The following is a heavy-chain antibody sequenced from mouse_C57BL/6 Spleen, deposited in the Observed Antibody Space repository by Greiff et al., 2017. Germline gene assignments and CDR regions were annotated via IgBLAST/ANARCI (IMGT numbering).Heavy chain of an antibody. V-gene: IGHV5-17*01. CDR2: ISSGSSTI. J-gene: IGHJ1*03. CDR1: GFTFSDYG. CDR3: ASTWGDGYPHWYLDV. Sequence: EVQGVESGGGLVKPGGSLKLSCAASGFTFSDYGMHWVRQAPENGLEWVAYISSGSSTIYYADTVKGRFTISRDNAKNTLFLQMTSLRSEDTAMYYCASTWGDGYPHWYLDVWGTGTTGTVSS. D-gene: IGHD2-3*01.